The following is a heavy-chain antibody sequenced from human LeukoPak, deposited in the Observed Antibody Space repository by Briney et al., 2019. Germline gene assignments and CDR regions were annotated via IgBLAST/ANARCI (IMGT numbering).Heavy chain of an antibody. Sequence: SETLSLTCAVYGGSFSGYYWSWIRQPPGKGLEWIGEINHSGSTNYNPSLKSRVTISVDTSKNRFFLKLSSVTAADTAVYYCARGAARSVFDYWGQGTLVTVSS. V-gene: IGHV4-34*01. D-gene: IGHD6-6*01. CDR3: ARGAARSVFDY. J-gene: IGHJ4*02. CDR2: INHSGST. CDR1: GGSFSGYY.